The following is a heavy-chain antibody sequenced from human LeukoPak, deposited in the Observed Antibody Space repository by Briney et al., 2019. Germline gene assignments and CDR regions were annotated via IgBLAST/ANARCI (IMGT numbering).Heavy chain of an antibody. Sequence: GESLKISCKGSGYSFTSYWIGWVRQMPGKGLEWMGIINPGDSDTRYRPSFQGQVTISADKSISTAYLQWSSLKASDTAMYYCARRSGSHGVDAFDIWRQGTMVTVSS. CDR1: GYSFTSYW. D-gene: IGHD1-26*01. CDR2: INPGDSDT. V-gene: IGHV5-51*01. CDR3: ARRSGSHGVDAFDI. J-gene: IGHJ3*02.